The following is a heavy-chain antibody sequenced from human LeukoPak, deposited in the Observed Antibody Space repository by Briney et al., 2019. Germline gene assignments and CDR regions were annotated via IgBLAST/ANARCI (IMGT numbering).Heavy chain of an antibody. CDR3: ARGKRRFDY. J-gene: IGHJ4*02. CDR1: GFSFSESY. V-gene: IGHV3-11*01. Sequence: NPGGSLTLSCEASGFSFSESYMSWIRQAPGKGLQWAAYISGSGSSIYYADSVRGRFTVSRDNARNSLYLHMNSLRADDTAVYYCARGKRRFDYWGQGTLVTVS. CDR2: ISGSGSSI.